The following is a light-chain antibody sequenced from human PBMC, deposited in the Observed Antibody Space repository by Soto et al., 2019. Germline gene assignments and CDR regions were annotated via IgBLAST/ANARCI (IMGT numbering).Light chain of an antibody. CDR3: SSYAGSNNFV. J-gene: IGLJ1*01. V-gene: IGLV2-8*01. CDR1: SSDVGGYNY. Sequence: QSALTQPPSASGSPGQSVTISCTGTSSDVGGYNYVSWYQQHPAKPPKLMIYEVTKRPSGVPDRFSGSKSGNTASLTVSGRQAEDEADYFCSSYAGSNNFVFGTGTKVTVL. CDR2: EVT.